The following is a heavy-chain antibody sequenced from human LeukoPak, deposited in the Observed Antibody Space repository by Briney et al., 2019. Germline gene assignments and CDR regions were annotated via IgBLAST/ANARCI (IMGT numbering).Heavy chain of an antibody. V-gene: IGHV4-31*03. CDR3: ARVGGAKYYYGSGSEGY. J-gene: IGHJ4*02. Sequence: PSETLSLTCTVSGGSISSGGYYWSWIRQHPGKGLEWIGYIYYSGSTYYNPSLKSRVTISVDTSKNQFSLKLSSVTAADTAVYYCARVGGAKYYYGSGSEGYWGQGTLVTVSS. D-gene: IGHD3-10*01. CDR1: GGSISSGGYY. CDR2: IYYSGST.